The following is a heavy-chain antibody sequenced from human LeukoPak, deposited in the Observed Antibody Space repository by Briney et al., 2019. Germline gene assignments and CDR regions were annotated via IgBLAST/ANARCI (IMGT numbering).Heavy chain of an antibody. CDR1: GFTFSSYA. Sequence: QPGGSLRPSCAVSGFTFSSYAMSWVRQAPGKGLEWVSAISGSGGSTYYADSVKGRFTISRDNSRNTLYLQMNSLRAEDTAVYYCAKDSFPFIPAAENWFDPWGQGTLVTVSS. V-gene: IGHV3-23*01. D-gene: IGHD2-2*01. J-gene: IGHJ5*02. CDR2: ISGSGGST. CDR3: AKDSFPFIPAAENWFDP.